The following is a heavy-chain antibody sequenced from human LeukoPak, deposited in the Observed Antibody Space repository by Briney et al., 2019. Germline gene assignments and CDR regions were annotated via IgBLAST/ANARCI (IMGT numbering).Heavy chain of an antibody. J-gene: IGHJ6*02. Sequence: GGSLRLSCAASGFTVSSNYMSWVRQAPGKGLEWVSVIYSGGSTYYADSVKGRFTISRDNSKNTPYLQMNSLRAEDTAVYYCARDRDYYGSGTDYYYYYGMDVWGQGTTVTVSS. CDR2: IYSGGST. CDR3: ARDRDYYGSGTDYYYYYGMDV. V-gene: IGHV3-66*01. D-gene: IGHD3-10*01. CDR1: GFTVSSNY.